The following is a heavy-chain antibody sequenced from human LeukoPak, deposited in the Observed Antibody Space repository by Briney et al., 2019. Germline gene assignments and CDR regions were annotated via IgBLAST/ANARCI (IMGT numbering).Heavy chain of an antibody. CDR1: GFIFSSYA. V-gene: IGHV3-30-3*01. CDR2: ISYDGSDK. CDR3: AKEPGYYFDY. J-gene: IGHJ4*02. Sequence: GGSLRLSCAASGFIFSSYAMHWVRQAPGKGLEWVAVISYDGSDKYYADSVKGRFTISRDKSKNTLYLQMNSLRAEDTAVYYCAKEPGYYFDYWGQGTLVTVSS.